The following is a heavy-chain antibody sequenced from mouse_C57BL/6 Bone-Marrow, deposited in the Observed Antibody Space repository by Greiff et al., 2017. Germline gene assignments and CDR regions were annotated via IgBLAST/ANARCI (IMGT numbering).Heavy chain of an antibody. Sequence: VQLQQSGAELVKPGASVKLSCTASGFNIKDYYMHWVKQRTEQGLEWIGRIDPEDGETKSAPKFQGQATLTADTSSNTAYLHLSTLTSEDTAVYYCATPNYGRSYGYWYFEVWGTGTTVTVSS. CDR3: ATPNYGRSYGYWYFEV. D-gene: IGHD1-1*01. V-gene: IGHV14-2*01. CDR1: GFNIKDYY. CDR2: IDPEDGET. J-gene: IGHJ1*03.